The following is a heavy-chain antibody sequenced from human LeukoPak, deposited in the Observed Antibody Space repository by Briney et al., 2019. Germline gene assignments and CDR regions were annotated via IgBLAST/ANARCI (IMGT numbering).Heavy chain of an antibody. CDR1: GGSISSYY. J-gene: IGHJ5*02. CDR3: AREGSRYFDWLYNWFDP. D-gene: IGHD3-9*01. Sequence: SETLSLTCTVSGGSISSYYWSWIRQPPGKGLEWIGYIYYSGSTNYNPSLKNRVTISVDTSKNQFSLKLSSVTAADTAVYYCAREGSRYFDWLYNWFDPWGQGTLVTVSS. V-gene: IGHV4-59*01. CDR2: IYYSGST.